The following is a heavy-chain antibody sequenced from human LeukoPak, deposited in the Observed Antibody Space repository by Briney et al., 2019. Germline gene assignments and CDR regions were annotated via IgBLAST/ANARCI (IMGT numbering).Heavy chain of an antibody. CDR3: ARDLGATIFDFDY. CDR2: IYSGGST. D-gene: IGHD1-26*01. CDR1: GFTVSSNY. J-gene: IGHJ4*02. V-gene: IGHV3-53*01. Sequence: GGSLRLSCAASGFTVSSNYMSWVRQAPGKGLGWVSVIYSGGSTYYADSVKGRFTISRDNAKNSLYLQMNSLRVEDTAVYYCARDLGATIFDFDYWGQGTLVTVSS.